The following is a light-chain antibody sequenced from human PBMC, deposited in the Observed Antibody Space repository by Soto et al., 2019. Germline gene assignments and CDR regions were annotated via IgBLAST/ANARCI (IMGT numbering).Light chain of an antibody. V-gene: IGLV1-51*01. CDR2: DNN. CDR3: GTWDSSLSALYV. J-gene: IGLJ1*01. Sequence: QSVLTQPASVSAAPGQKVTISCSGSSSNIGNNYVSWYQQLPGTAPKLLIYDNNKRPSGIPDRFSGSKSGTSATLGINGLQTGDEADYYCGTWDSSLSALYVFGTGTKVTVL. CDR1: SSNIGNNY.